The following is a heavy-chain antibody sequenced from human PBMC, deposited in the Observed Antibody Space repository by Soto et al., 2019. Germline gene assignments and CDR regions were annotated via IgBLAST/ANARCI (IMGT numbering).Heavy chain of an antibody. D-gene: IGHD6-13*01. CDR1: GGSISSYY. CDR2: IYYSGST. J-gene: IGHJ6*02. CDR3: GGSYSSSWAIYYYYGMDV. Sequence: SETLSLTCTVSGGSISSYYWSWIRQPPGKGLEWIGYIYYSGSTNYNPSLKSRVTISVDTSKNQFSLKLSSVTAADTAVYYCGGSYSSSWAIYYYYGMDVWGQGTTVTVSS. V-gene: IGHV4-59*01.